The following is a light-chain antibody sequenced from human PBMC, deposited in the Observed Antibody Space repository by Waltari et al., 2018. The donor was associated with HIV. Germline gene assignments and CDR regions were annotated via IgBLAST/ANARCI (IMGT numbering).Light chain of an antibody. Sequence: DIQMTQSPSPLSASVGDRVSFTCRASQNISNWLAWYQQKPGQAPKLLLYKASTLESGVPSRFSGSGSGTEFTLTISSLQPDDFATYFCQQFSSFSGTFGQGTKVEIK. J-gene: IGKJ1*01. CDR3: QQFSSFSGT. CDR1: QNISNW. CDR2: KAS. V-gene: IGKV1-5*03.